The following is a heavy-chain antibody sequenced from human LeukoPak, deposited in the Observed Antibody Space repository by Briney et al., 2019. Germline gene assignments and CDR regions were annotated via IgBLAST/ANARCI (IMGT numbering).Heavy chain of an antibody. CDR3: ARGRSGEYDPFDY. CDR2: IIPILGIA. J-gene: IGHJ4*02. Sequence: SVKVSCKASGATFSSYAISWVRQAPGQGLEWMGRIIPILGIANYAQKFQGRVTMTRDTSTSTVYMELSSLRSEDTAVYYCARGRSGEYDPFDYWGQGTLVTVSS. V-gene: IGHV1-69*04. CDR1: GATFSSYA. D-gene: IGHD2/OR15-2a*01.